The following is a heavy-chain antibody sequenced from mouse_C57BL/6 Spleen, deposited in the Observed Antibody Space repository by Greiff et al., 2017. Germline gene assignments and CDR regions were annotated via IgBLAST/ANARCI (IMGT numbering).Heavy chain of an antibody. J-gene: IGHJ1*03. CDR1: GFTFSDYG. V-gene: IGHV5-17*01. D-gene: IGHD1-1*01. CDR3: ARDYYGSRDWYFDV. CDR2: ISSGSSTI. Sequence: DVQLVESGGGLVKPGGSLKLSCAASGFTFSDYGMHWVRQAPEKGLEWVAYISSGSSTIYYADTVKGRFTISRDNAKNTLFLQMTSLRSEDTAMYYCARDYYGSRDWYFDVWGTGTTVTVSS.